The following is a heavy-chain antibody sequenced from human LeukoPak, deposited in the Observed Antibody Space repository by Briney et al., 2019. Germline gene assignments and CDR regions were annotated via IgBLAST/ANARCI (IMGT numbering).Heavy chain of an antibody. V-gene: IGHV1-69*13. CDR2: IIPIFGTA. Sequence: SVKVSCKASGGTFSSYAISWVRQAPGQGLEWMGGIIPIFGTAKYAQKFQGRVTITADESTSTAYMELSSLRSEDTAVYYCARDLYSSSWGQFDYWGQGTLVTVSS. D-gene: IGHD6-13*01. J-gene: IGHJ4*02. CDR1: GGTFSSYA. CDR3: ARDLYSSSWGQFDY.